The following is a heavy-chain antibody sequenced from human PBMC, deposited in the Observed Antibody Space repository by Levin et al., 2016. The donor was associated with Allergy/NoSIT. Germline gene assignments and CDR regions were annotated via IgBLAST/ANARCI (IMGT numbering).Heavy chain of an antibody. Sequence: GGSLRLSCKGSGYDFTKSWIGWVREMPGKGLEWVGIIYPDDSDARYSPSFQGHVTISVDNSINTAYLQWSSLKASDTAIYYCAKRSYTNNYARWFDPWGHGTLVTVSS. CDR3: AKRSYTNNYARWFDP. J-gene: IGHJ5*02. CDR2: IYPDDSDA. D-gene: IGHD2-2*02. V-gene: IGHV5-51*01. CDR1: GYDFTKSW.